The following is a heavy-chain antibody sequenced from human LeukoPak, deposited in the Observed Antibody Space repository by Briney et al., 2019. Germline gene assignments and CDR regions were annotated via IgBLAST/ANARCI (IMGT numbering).Heavy chain of an antibody. J-gene: IGHJ4*02. Sequence: GGSLRLSCAASGFSFSKSSMNWVRHAPGKGLEWVSSISSSYRNYTYYADSVKGRFTISRDNAKNSLYLQMNSLGVEDTAVYYCSRAIAASGTDQWGQGTLVTVSS. D-gene: IGHD6-13*01. CDR1: GFSFSKSS. V-gene: IGHV3-21*01. CDR2: ISSSYRNYT. CDR3: SRAIAASGTDQ.